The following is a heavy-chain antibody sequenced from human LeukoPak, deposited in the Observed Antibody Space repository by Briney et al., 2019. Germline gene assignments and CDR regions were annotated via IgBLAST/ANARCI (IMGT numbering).Heavy chain of an antibody. CDR3: AKEITGPFDY. Sequence: GGSLRLSCAASGFTFSYHSMNWVRQAPGKGLEWVSSIIGGSTYIYYADSVKGRFTISRDNSKNTLYLQMNSMRAEDTAVYYCAKEITGPFDYWGQGTLVTVSS. D-gene: IGHD1-20*01. J-gene: IGHJ4*02. CDR2: IIGGSTYI. V-gene: IGHV3-21*04. CDR1: GFTFSYHS.